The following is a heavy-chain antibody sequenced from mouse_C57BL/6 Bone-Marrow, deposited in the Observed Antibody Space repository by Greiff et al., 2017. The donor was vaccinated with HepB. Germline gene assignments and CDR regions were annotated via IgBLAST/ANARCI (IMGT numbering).Heavy chain of an antibody. CDR1: GYTFTSYW. CDR2: IDPSDSYT. J-gene: IGHJ3*01. CDR3: ARFDYGSRGFAY. D-gene: IGHD1-1*01. Sequence: QVQLQQPGAELVKPGASVKLSCKASGYTFTSYWMQWVKQRPGQGLEWIGEIDPSDSYTNYNQKFKGKATLTVDTSSSTAYMQLSSLTSEDSAVYYCARFDYGSRGFAYWGQGTLVTVSA. V-gene: IGHV1-50*01.